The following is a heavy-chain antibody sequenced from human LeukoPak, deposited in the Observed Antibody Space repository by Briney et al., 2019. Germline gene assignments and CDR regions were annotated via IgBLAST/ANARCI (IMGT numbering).Heavy chain of an antibody. V-gene: IGHV3-11*04. CDR1: GFTVSSNY. D-gene: IGHD3-3*01. CDR2: ISSSGSTI. Sequence: GGSLRLSCAASGFTVSSNYMSWVRQAPGKGLEWVSYISSSGSTIYYADSVKGRFTISRDNAKNSLYLQMNSLRAEDTAVYYCARSSPLYYDSDAFDIWGQGTMVTVSS. CDR3: ARSSPLYYDSDAFDI. J-gene: IGHJ3*02.